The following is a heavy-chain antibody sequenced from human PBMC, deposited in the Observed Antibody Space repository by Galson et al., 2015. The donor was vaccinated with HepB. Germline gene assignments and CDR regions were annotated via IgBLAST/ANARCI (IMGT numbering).Heavy chain of an antibody. D-gene: IGHD3-10*01. CDR3: ARTMVRGLDYGMDV. CDR1: GFTFSNYD. Sequence: SLRLSCAASGFTFSNYDMHWVRQTTRKGLEWVSGIGTAGDPYYPGSVKGRFTISRENAKNSLYLQMNSLRAGDTAVYYCARTMVRGLDYGMDVWGQGTTVTVSS. V-gene: IGHV3-13*05. J-gene: IGHJ6*02. CDR2: IGTAGDP.